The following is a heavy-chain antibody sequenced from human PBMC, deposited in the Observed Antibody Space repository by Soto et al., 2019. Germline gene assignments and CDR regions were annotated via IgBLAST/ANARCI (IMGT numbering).Heavy chain of an antibody. V-gene: IGHV4-39*01. CDR1: GASMSSDIYY. J-gene: IGHJ5*02. Sequence: QLHLQESGPGLVKPSETLSLTCDVSGASMSSDIYYWAWLRQPPGKGLEWIGSINYGGSPSIHFSGNSYSNSSLPCRATISVDSSKKQFSLNLISVPAGDPAVYYCTRHSYFDGSGYYLGWFDPCGQGTLVTVSS. D-gene: IGHD3-22*01. CDR2: INYGGSPSIHFSGNS. CDR3: TRHSYFDGSGYYLGWFDP.